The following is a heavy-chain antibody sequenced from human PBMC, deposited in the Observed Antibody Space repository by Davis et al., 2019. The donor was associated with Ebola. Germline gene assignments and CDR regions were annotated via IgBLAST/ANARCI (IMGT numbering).Heavy chain of an antibody. CDR2: ISYDGSNK. V-gene: IGHV3-30*19. CDR3: ARAITMIVVAQGFDY. CDR1: GFTFSSYG. D-gene: IGHD3-22*01. Sequence: PGGSLRLSCAASGFTFSSYGMHWVRQAPGKGLEWVAVISYDGSNKYYADSVKGRFTISRDNSKNTLYLQMNSLRAEDTAVYYCARAITMIVVAQGFDYWGQGTLVTVSS. J-gene: IGHJ4*02.